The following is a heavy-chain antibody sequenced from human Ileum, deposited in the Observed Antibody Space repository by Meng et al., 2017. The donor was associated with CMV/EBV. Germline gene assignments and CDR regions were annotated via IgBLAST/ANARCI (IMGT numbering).Heavy chain of an antibody. V-gene: IGHV4-4*07. CDR1: SASLSPYY. CDR3: ARGQTVRGFEY. CDR2: IYTGGPT. Sequence: ADRRGSGPALVKRSETLSLTCTVSSASLSPYYWNWIRQPAGKGLEWIGRIYTGGPTDYNPSLKSRVTMSVDTSKNQFFLNLSSVTAADTAVYYCARGQTVRGFEYWGLGILVTVSS. D-gene: IGHD3-10*01. J-gene: IGHJ4*02.